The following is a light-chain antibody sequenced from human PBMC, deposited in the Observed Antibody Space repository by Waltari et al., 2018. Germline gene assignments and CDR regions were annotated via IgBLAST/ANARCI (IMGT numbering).Light chain of an antibody. Sequence: SYRLTQPPSVSVSPGQTARITCSGEAVPNQYSYWFQQKSGQAPLLIIDKDSERPSGIPGRLSGSGSGTTVTLTISGVQAEDEADYYCQSADRSGTYRVFGGGTKLTVL. CDR3: QSADRSGTYRV. V-gene: IGLV3-25*03. CDR1: AVPNQY. J-gene: IGLJ2*01. CDR2: KDS.